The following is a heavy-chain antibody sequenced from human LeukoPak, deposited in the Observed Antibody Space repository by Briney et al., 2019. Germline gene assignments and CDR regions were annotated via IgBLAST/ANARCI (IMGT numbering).Heavy chain of an antibody. CDR2: ISGSGGST. Sequence: GASLRLSCAASGFTFSSYAMSWVRPAQGKGLEWVSAISGSGGSTYYADSVKGRFTISRDNSKNTLYLQMNSLRAEDTAVYYCAKGYSGYDYYFDYWGQGTLVTVSS. V-gene: IGHV3-23*01. CDR3: AKGYSGYDYYFDY. J-gene: IGHJ4*02. CDR1: GFTFSSYA. D-gene: IGHD5-12*01.